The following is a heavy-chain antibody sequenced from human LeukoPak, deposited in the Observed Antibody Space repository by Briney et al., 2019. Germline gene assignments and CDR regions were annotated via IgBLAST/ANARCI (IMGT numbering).Heavy chain of an antibody. CDR2: INPNSGGT. CDR1: GYTFTGYY. J-gene: IGHJ3*02. D-gene: IGHD3-22*01. CDR3: ARQLVVVDPAAFGI. Sequence: ASVKVSCKASGYTFTGYYMHWVLQAPGQGLEWMGWINPNSGGTNYAQKFQGRVTMTRDTSISTAYMELSRLRSDDTAVYYCARQLVVVDPAAFGIWGQGTMVTVSS. V-gene: IGHV1-2*02.